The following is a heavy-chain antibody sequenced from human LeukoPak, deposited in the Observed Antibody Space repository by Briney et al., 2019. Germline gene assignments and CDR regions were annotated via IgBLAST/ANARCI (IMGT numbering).Heavy chain of an antibody. CDR3: ARDRCSGGSCYHGYFDY. CDR2: TNTDNGNT. Sequence: GASVKISCKASGYTFTSHDMHWVRQAPGQRLEWMGCTNTDNGNTKYSLQFQGRVTITRDTSASTAYMELSSLRSKDTAVYYCARDRCSGGSCYHGYFDYWGQGTLVTVSS. J-gene: IGHJ4*02. D-gene: IGHD2-15*01. CDR1: GYTFTSHD. V-gene: IGHV1-3*04.